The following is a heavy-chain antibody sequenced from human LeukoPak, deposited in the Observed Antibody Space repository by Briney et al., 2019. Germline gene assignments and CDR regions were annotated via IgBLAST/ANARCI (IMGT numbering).Heavy chain of an antibody. D-gene: IGHD1-26*01. J-gene: IGHJ4*02. CDR1: GFTFRSYA. CDR3: AKDNTGSYDGPSDY. V-gene: IGHV3-23*01. Sequence: GGSLGLSCAASGFTFRSYAMNWVRQVPGKGLEWVSTISGSGGTRNYADSVKGRFTISRDNSKNTLYLQMNSLRAEDTAVYYCAKDNTGSYDGPSDYWGQGTLVTVSS. CDR2: ISGSGGTR.